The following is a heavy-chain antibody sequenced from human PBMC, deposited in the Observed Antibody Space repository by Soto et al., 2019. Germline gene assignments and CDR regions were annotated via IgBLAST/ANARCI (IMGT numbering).Heavy chain of an antibody. CDR3: AIAIDYPSLTGYQHVYYYGMDV. J-gene: IGHJ6*02. V-gene: IGHV1-69*01. D-gene: IGHD3-9*01. CDR2: IIPMFGKA. Sequence: QVQLVQSGAEVKKPGSSVKVSCKASGGTFSSYAISWVRQAPGQGLEWMGGIIPMFGKANYAQKFQGRVTITADESTSTAYMELSSLRSEDTAVYYCAIAIDYPSLTGYQHVYYYGMDVWGQGTTVTVSS. CDR1: GGTFSSYA.